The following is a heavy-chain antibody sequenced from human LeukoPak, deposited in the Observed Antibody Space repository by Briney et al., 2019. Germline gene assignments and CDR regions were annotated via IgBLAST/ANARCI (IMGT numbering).Heavy chain of an antibody. CDR3: AGRLMDTAMVRIDY. CDR1: GGSFSGYY. D-gene: IGHD5-18*01. V-gene: IGHV4-34*01. Sequence: SETLSLTCAAYGGSFSGYYWGWIRQPPGKGLEWIGEINHSGSTNYNPSLKSRVTISVDTSKNQFSLKLSSVTAADTAVYYCAGRLMDTAMVRIDYWGQGTLVTVSS. CDR2: INHSGST. J-gene: IGHJ4*02.